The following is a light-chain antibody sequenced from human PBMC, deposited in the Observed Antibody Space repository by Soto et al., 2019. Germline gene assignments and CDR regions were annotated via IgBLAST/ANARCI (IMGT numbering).Light chain of an antibody. J-gene: IGKJ1*01. Sequence: EFVLTQSPGTLSLSPGERATLSCRASQTVINNYLAWYQQKPGQAPRLLIYGASTRATGIPARFSGSGSGTEFTLTISSLQSEDFAVYYCQQYNNWPQTFGQGTKVDI. CDR1: QTVINN. CDR2: GAS. CDR3: QQYNNWPQT. V-gene: IGKV3-15*01.